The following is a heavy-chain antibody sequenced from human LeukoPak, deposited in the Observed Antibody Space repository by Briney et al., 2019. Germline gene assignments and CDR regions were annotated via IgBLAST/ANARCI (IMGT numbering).Heavy chain of an antibody. CDR3: VRVLPDDIEAFDI. D-gene: IGHD3-9*01. V-gene: IGHV3-9*01. J-gene: IGHJ3*02. Sequence: PGGSLRLSCAASGFTFDDYAMHWVRQAPGKGLEWVSGISWNSGSIGYADSVKGRFTISRDNAKNTLYLQMNSLRAEDTAVYYCVRVLPDDIEAFDIWGQGTMVTVSS. CDR1: GFTFDDYA. CDR2: ISWNSGSI.